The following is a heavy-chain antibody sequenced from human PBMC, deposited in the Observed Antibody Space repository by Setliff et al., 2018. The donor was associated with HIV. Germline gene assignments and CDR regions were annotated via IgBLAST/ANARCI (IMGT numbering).Heavy chain of an antibody. CDR2: IIPIFGTA. V-gene: IGHV1-69*13. CDR3: APIDPFPHDYSNSSFDY. CDR1: GFSFNAFY. Sequence: SVKVSCKASGFSFNAFYMHWVRQAPGQGLEWMGGIIPIFGTANYAQKFQGRVTITADESTSTAYMELSSLRSEDTAVYYCAPIDPFPHDYSNSSFDYWGQGTLVTVSS. J-gene: IGHJ4*02. D-gene: IGHD4-4*01.